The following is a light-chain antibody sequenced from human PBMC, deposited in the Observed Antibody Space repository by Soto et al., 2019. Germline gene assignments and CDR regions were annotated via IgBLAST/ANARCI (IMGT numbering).Light chain of an antibody. Sequence: QSVLTQPRSESGSPGQSVTLSCTGTSSDVGGYNYVTWYQQYPGKAPKVMIYDVKTRPSGVPDRFSGSKSGNTASLTISGLQAEDEADYYCCSYAGDYTFVFGTGTKLTVL. V-gene: IGLV2-11*01. CDR3: CSYAGDYTFV. J-gene: IGLJ1*01. CDR1: SSDVGGYNY. CDR2: DVK.